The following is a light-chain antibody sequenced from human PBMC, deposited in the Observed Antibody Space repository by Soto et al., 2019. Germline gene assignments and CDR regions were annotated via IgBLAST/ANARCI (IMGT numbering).Light chain of an antibody. V-gene: IGKV1-39*01. CDR3: QQSFSSTRT. Sequence: DIKMTQSPSTPPASVGDRVTITCRASQSISNWLAWYQQKPGTAPKILIYHASNLQSGVQSRFSGSGSGTDFTLTISSLQPEDFGTYYCQQSFSSTRTFGQGTKVDIK. CDR1: QSISNW. J-gene: IGKJ1*01. CDR2: HAS.